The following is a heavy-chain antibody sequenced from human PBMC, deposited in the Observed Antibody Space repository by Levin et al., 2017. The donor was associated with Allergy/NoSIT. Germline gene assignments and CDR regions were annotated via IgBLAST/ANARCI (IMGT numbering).Heavy chain of an antibody. V-gene: IGHV4-59*01. CDR1: GGSISSYY. CDR2: IYYSGST. D-gene: IGHD4-17*01. Sequence: SETLSLTCTVSGGSISSYYWSWIRQPPGKGLEWIGYIYYSGSTNYNPSLKSRVTISVDTSKNQFSLKLSSVTAADTAVYYCARDYGDYVNWFDPWGQGTLVTVSS. CDR3: ARDYGDYVNWFDP. J-gene: IGHJ5*02.